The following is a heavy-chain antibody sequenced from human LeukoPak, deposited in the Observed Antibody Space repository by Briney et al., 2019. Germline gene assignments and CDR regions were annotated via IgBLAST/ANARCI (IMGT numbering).Heavy chain of an antibody. J-gene: IGHJ5*02. V-gene: IGHV4-59*01. CDR3: ARWDYYGPRWSDP. D-gene: IGHD3-10*01. CDR1: GGSISSYY. Sequence: SETLSLTCTVSGGSISSYYWSWIRQPPGKGLEWIGYIYYSGSTNYNPSLKSRVTISVDTSKNQFSLKLSSVTAADTAVYYCARWDYYGPRWSDPWGQGTLVTVSS. CDR2: IYYSGST.